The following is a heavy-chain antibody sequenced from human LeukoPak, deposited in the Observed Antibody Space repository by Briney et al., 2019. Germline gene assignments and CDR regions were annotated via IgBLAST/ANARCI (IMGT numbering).Heavy chain of an antibody. J-gene: IGHJ3*02. CDR3: ALEAVTTDAFDI. V-gene: IGHV3-9*01. CDR2: ISWNSGSI. D-gene: IGHD1-14*01. CDR1: GFTFDDYA. Sequence: GGSLRLSCAASGFTFDDYAMHWVRQAPGKGLEWVSGISWNSGSIGYADSVKGRFTISRDNAKNSLYLQMNSLRAEGTALYYCALEAVTTDAFDIWGQGTMVTVSS.